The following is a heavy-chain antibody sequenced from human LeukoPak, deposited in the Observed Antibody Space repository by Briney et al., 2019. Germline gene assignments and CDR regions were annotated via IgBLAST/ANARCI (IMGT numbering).Heavy chain of an antibody. CDR2: ISGRGRTI. CDR1: GFTFSDYH. V-gene: IGHV3-11*04. D-gene: IGHD3-10*01. CDR3: ARDSTYYYDSGSSGPHYFDN. J-gene: IGHJ4*02. Sequence: GGSLRLSCAASGFTFSDYHMSWIRQAPGKGLEWVSDISGRGRTIYYADSVKGRFTISRDNAKNSLYLQLNSLRAEDTAVYYCARDSTYYYDSGSSGPHYFDNWGQGTLVTVSS.